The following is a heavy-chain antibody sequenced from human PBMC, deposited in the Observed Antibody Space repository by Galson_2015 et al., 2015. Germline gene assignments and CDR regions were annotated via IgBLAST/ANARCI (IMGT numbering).Heavy chain of an antibody. CDR3: AKVGSKYSGSFDY. D-gene: IGHD1-26*01. CDR2: ISYDGSNK. Sequence: SLRLSCAASGFTFSSYGMHWVRQAPGKGLEWVAGISYDGSNKYYADSVKGRFTISRDNSKNTLYMQMNSLRAEDTAVYYCAKVGSKYSGSFDYWGQGTLVTVSS. J-gene: IGHJ4*02. V-gene: IGHV3-30*18. CDR1: GFTFSSYG.